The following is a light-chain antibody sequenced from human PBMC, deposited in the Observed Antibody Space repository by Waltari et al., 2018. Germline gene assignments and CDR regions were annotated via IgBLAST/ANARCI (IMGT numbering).Light chain of an antibody. Sequence: QSALTQPASVSGSPGQSITISCTGTSSDVGTYNLVPWYQQHPGKAPKLMIYEGTKLPSGVSNRFSGSKSGNTASLTISGLQAEDEAHYYCCSYAGGRPHVVFGGGTQLTVL. J-gene: IGLJ2*01. V-gene: IGLV2-23*01. CDR1: SSDVGTYNL. CDR2: EGT. CDR3: CSYAGGRPHVV.